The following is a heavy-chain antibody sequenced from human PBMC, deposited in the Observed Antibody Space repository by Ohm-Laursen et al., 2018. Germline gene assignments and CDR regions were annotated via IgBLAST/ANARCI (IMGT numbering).Heavy chain of an antibody. D-gene: IGHD3-10*01. Sequence: GASVKVSCKASGYTFTSYDINWVRQATGQGLEWMGWMNPNSGNTGYAQKFQGRVTMTRNTSISTAYMELSSLRSEDTAVYYCASSPSKVRGVITSFYYYYGMDVWGQGTTVTVSS. CDR1: GYTFTSYD. CDR3: ASSPSKVRGVITSFYYYYGMDV. V-gene: IGHV1-8*01. J-gene: IGHJ6*02. CDR2: MNPNSGNT.